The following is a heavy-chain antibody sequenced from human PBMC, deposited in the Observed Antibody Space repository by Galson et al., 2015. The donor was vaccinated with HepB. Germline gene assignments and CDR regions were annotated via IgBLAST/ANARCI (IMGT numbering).Heavy chain of an antibody. CDR1: GYTFTSYG. CDR2: ISAYNGNT. Sequence: SVKVSCKASGYTFTSYGISWVRQAPGQGLEWMGWISAYNGNTNYAQKLQGRVTMTTDTSTSTAYMELRSLRSDDTAVYYCARDRPSSSWYPYYFDYWGQGTLVTVSS. D-gene: IGHD6-13*01. CDR3: ARDRPSSSWYPYYFDY. V-gene: IGHV1-18*01. J-gene: IGHJ4*02.